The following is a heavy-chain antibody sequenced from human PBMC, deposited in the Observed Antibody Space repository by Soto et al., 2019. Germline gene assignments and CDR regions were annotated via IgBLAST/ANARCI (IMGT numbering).Heavy chain of an antibody. Sequence: PGEALKISCEGSGDGSSSYWITGGRQMPGKGLEWMGRIDPRDSYTSYSPSFGGHVTISADKSFSTAYLQWSSLKASDTATYYCARVHHTYFDFLSGSSSDVYHYVMAVRGRGTTVTGSS. CDR1: GDGSSSYW. CDR3: ARVHHTYFDFLSGSSSDVYHYVMAV. CDR2: IDPRDSYT. J-gene: IGHJ6*02. V-gene: IGHV5-10-1*01. D-gene: IGHD3-3*01.